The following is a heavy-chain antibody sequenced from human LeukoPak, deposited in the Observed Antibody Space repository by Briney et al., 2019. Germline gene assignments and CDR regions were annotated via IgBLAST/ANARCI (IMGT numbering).Heavy chain of an antibody. D-gene: IGHD6-13*01. CDR2: IYYSGST. V-gene: IGHV4-59*01. CDR1: GGSISSYY. CDR3: ARGVAAAGHFDY. Sequence: SETLSLTCTASGGSISSYYWSWIRQPPGKGLEWIGYIYYSGSTNYNPSLKSRVTISVDTSKNQFSLKLSSVTAADTAVYYCARGVAAAGHFDYWGQGTLVTVSS. J-gene: IGHJ4*02.